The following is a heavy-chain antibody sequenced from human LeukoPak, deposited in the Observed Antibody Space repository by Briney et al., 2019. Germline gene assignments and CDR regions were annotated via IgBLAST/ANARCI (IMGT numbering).Heavy chain of an antibody. CDR2: ISSSSSTI. J-gene: IGHJ4*02. D-gene: IGHD3-10*01. Sequence: GGSLRLSCAASGFTFSSYSMNWVRQAPGKGLEWVSYISSSSSTIYYADSVKGRFTISRDNAKNSLYLQMNSLRDEDTAVCYCARTGLLWFGELGYFDYWGQGTLVTVSS. V-gene: IGHV3-48*02. CDR1: GFTFSSYS. CDR3: ARTGLLWFGELGYFDY.